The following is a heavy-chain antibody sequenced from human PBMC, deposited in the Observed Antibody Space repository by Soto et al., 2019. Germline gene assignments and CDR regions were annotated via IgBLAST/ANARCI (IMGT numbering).Heavy chain of an antibody. CDR1: GYTFTSYA. CDR3: ARAIVGSGSYYLYYYYGMDV. J-gene: IGHJ6*02. CDR2: INAGNGNT. D-gene: IGHD3-10*01. Sequence: ASVKVSCKASGYTFTSYARHWVRQASGQRLEWMGWINAGNGNTKYSQKFQGRVTITRDTSASTAYMELSSLRSEDTAVYYCARAIVGSGSYYLYYYYGMDVWGQGTTVTVSS. V-gene: IGHV1-3*01.